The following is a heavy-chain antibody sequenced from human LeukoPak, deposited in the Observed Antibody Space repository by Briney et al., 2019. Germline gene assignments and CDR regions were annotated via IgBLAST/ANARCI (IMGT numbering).Heavy chain of an antibody. D-gene: IGHD6-25*01. CDR2: ITWDGGST. CDR3: SKARGGGRDLFDY. J-gene: IGHJ4*02. Sequence: GRSQRLSCAASGFSFDDYSMHWVRQAPGKGLEWVSLITWDGGSTYYADSVKGRFTISRDNSKNSLYLQMHSLRAEDSALYYCSKARGGGRDLFDYWGQGTLVTVSS. CDR1: GFSFDDYS. V-gene: IGHV3-43D*03.